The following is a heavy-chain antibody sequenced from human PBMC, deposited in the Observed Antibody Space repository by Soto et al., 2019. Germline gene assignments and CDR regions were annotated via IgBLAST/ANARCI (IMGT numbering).Heavy chain of an antibody. J-gene: IGHJ4*02. CDR1: GYTFTSYG. V-gene: IGHV1-18*01. CDR2: ISAYNGNT. D-gene: IGHD3-9*01. Sequence: QVQLVQSGAEVKKPGASVKVSCKASGYTFTSYGISWVRQAPGQGLEWMGWISAYNGNTNFARKFQDRVTMTAATSTSTAYMELRSLRSDDTAVCYCARSMYYDIMTGYDFDSWGQGPLVTVS. CDR3: ARSMYYDIMTGYDFDS.